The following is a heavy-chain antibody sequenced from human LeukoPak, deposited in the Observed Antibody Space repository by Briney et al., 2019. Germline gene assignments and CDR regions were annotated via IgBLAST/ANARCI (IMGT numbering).Heavy chain of an antibody. CDR2: IRYDGSNK. D-gene: IGHD2-15*01. CDR1: GFTFSSYG. Sequence: GGSLRLSCAASGFTFSSYGMHWVRQAPGKGLEWVAFIRYDGSNKYYADSVKGRFTISRDNSKNTLYLQMNSLRAEDTAVYYCAKSYCSGGSCSNWFDPWGQGTLVTVSS. J-gene: IGHJ5*02. V-gene: IGHV3-30*02. CDR3: AKSYCSGGSCSNWFDP.